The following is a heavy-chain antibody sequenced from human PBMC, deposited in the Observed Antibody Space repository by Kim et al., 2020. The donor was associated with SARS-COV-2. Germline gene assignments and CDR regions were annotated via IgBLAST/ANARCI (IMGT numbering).Heavy chain of an antibody. Sequence: GGSLRLSCAASGFTFSNYWMSWVRQAPGKGLEWVANIEQDGSEKYYVDSVKGRFAISRDNAKNSLYLQMNSLRAEDTAVYYCARGITKIRGVKAFDIWGQGTMVTVS. D-gene: IGHD3-10*01. V-gene: IGHV3-7*05. CDR1: GFTFSNYW. CDR2: IEQDGSEK. CDR3: ARGITKIRGVKAFDI. J-gene: IGHJ3*02.